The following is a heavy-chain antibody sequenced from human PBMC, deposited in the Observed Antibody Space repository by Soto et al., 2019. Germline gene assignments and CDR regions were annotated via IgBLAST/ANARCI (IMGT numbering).Heavy chain of an antibody. CDR3: ARLTHENYYGMDV. Sequence: QPPGKGLEWIGSIYYSGSTYYNPSLKSRVTISVDTSKNQFSLKLSSVTAADTAVYYCARLTHENYYGMDVWGQGTTVTVS. D-gene: IGHD3-9*01. V-gene: IGHV4-39*01. CDR2: IYYSGST. J-gene: IGHJ6*02.